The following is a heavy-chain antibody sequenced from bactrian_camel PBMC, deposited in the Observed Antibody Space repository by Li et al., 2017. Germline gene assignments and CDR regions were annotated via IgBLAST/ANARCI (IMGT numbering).Heavy chain of an antibody. J-gene: IGHJ4*01. CDR3: GAAPVSSGCQSYVY. V-gene: IGHV3S55*01. Sequence: QLVESGGGSVQAGGSLVLSCTASGFAVGDFDMGWYRQAPGNECELVSRISANGHLYYRASVEGRFIASQDKARNTLWLQMDNLKPEDTGLYTCGAAPVSSGCQSYVYWGHGTQVTVS. CDR1: GFAVGDFD. D-gene: IGHD3*01. CDR2: ISANGHL.